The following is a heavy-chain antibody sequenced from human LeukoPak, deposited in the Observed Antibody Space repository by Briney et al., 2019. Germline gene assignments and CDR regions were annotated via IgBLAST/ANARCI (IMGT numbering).Heavy chain of an antibody. V-gene: IGHV4-31*03. Sequence: PSQTLSLTCTVSGGFISSGGYYWSWIRQHPGKGLEWIGYIYYSGSTYYNPSLKSRVTISVDTSKNQFSLKLSPVTAADTAVYYCARAASGDCFDYWGQGTLVTVSS. J-gene: IGHJ4*02. CDR1: GGFISSGGYY. D-gene: IGHD7-27*01. CDR2: IYYSGST. CDR3: ARAASGDCFDY.